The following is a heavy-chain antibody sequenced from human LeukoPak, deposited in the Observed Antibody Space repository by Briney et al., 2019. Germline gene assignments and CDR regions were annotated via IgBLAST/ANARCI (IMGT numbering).Heavy chain of an antibody. CDR2: IIPIFGTA. CDR3: ARTGRLQYGDYVAFDY. J-gene: IGHJ4*02. CDR1: GGTFSGYA. V-gene: IGHV1-69*13. Sequence: SVKVSCKASGGTFSGYAISWVRQAPGQGLEWMGGIIPIFGTANYAQKFQGRVTITADESTSTAYMELSSLRAEDTAVYYCARTGRLQYGDYVAFDYWGQGTLVTVSS. D-gene: IGHD4-17*01.